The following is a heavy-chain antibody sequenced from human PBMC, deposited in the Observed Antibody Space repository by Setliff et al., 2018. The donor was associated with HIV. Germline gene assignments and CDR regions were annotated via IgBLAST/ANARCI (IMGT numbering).Heavy chain of an antibody. CDR1: GDTDFY. CDR2: IHASGKT. D-gene: IGHD2-21*02. Sequence: SETLSLTCTVSGDTDFYWNWIRQPPGKGLEWIGYIHASGKTNYNPSLKSRVTISLDTSKMQFSLHLTSVTAADTAVYYCVTLDPSGGNFLAYWGHGTLVTVSS. J-gene: IGHJ4*01. CDR3: VTLDPSGGNFLAY. V-gene: IGHV4-4*09.